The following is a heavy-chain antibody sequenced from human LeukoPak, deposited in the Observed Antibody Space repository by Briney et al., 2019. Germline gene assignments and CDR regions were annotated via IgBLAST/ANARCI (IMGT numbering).Heavy chain of an antibody. CDR1: GGSFSGYY. CDR2: INHSGST. V-gene: IGHV4-34*01. D-gene: IGHD6-13*01. Sequence: SETLSLTCAVYGGSFSGYYWSWIRQPPGKGLEWIGEINHSGSTNYNPSLKSRVTISVDTSKNQFSLKLSSVTAADTAVYYCARASIKTSGIAAGRGCDYWGQGTLVTVSS. CDR3: ARASIKTSGIAAGRGCDY. J-gene: IGHJ4*02.